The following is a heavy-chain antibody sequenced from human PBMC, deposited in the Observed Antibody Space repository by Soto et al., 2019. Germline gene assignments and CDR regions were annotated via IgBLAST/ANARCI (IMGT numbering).Heavy chain of an antibody. D-gene: IGHD6-13*01. V-gene: IGHV4-34*01. CDR2: INPSGGT. Sequence: PSETLSLTCGVYGGSFSGYYWSWIRQPPGKGLEWIGEINPSGGTNYNPSLKSRVTISVDTSKNQFSLKLSSVTAADTAVYYCARGRAAGYYYYYGMDVWGQGTTVTVSS. J-gene: IGHJ6*02. CDR1: GGSFSGYY. CDR3: ARGRAAGYYYYYGMDV.